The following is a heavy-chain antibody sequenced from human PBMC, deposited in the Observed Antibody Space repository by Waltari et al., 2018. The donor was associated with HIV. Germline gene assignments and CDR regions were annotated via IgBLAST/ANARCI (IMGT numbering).Heavy chain of an antibody. CDR3: ANALGLRAPLDY. J-gene: IGHJ4*02. V-gene: IGHV1-2*02. CDR2: INPDTGGT. CDR1: GYTLTDYY. D-gene: IGHD2-2*01. Sequence: QVQLVQSGAEVKKPGASVRVPCKTSGYTLTDYYIHWVRQAPGQGLEWLGWINPDTGGTKYPQAFQGRVTLTRDTSISTAYMELTSLKSDDTAVYFCANALGLRAPLDYWGQGTLVTVSS.